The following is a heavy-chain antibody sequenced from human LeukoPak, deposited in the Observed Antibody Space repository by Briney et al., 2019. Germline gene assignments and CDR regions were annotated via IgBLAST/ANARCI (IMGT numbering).Heavy chain of an antibody. CDR2: IYSGGST. CDR1: GFTVSSNY. CDR3: AREGYWNYDY. J-gene: IGHJ4*02. D-gene: IGHD1-7*01. V-gene: IGHV3-53*01. Sequence: GGSLRLSCTASGFTVSSNYMSWVRQAPGKGLEWVSVIYSGGSTYYADSVKGRFTISRDLSKNTLYLQMNSLRAEDTAVYYCAREGYWNYDYWGQGTLVTVSS.